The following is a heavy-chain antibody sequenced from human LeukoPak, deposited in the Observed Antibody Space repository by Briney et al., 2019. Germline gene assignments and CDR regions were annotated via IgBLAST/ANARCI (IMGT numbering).Heavy chain of an antibody. CDR2: IYYSGST. D-gene: IGHD3-16*02. CDR3: ARGPPPKHYDYVWGSYRPRPVFFDI. J-gene: IGHJ3*02. CDR1: GGSISSYY. Sequence: SETLSLTCTVSGGSISSYYWSWIRQPPGKGLEWIGYIYYSGSTNYNPSLKSRVTISVDTSKNQFSLKLSSVTAADTAVYYCARGPPPKHYDYVWGSYRPRPVFFDIWGQGTMVTVSS. V-gene: IGHV4-59*01.